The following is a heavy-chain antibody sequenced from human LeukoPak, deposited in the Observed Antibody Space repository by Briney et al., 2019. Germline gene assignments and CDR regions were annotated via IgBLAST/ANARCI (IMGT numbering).Heavy chain of an antibody. CDR2: INHSGST. CDR1: GGSFSGYY. V-gene: IGHV4-34*01. CDR3: TRDLPYCSGDSCYSRFFDY. Sequence: SETLSLTCAVYGGSFSGYYWSWIRQPPGKGLEWIGEINHSGSTNYNPSLKSRVTISVDTSKNQFSLQLNSVTPADTAVYYCTRDLPYCSGDSCYSRFFDYWGQGTLVTVSS. D-gene: IGHD2-15*01. J-gene: IGHJ4*02.